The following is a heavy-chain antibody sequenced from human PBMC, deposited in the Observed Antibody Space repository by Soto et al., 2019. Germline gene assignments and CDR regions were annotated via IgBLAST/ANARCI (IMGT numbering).Heavy chain of an antibody. CDR1: GGTFSSYA. D-gene: IGHD2-15*01. J-gene: IGHJ5*02. V-gene: IGHV1-69*13. Sequence: SVKVSCKASGGTFSSYAISWVRQAPGQGLEWMGGIIPIFGTANYAQKFQGRVTITADESTSTAYMELSSLRSEDTAVYYCARSEGDIVVVVAATVVGGWFDPWGQGTLVTVSS. CDR2: IIPIFGTA. CDR3: ARSEGDIVVVVAATVVGGWFDP.